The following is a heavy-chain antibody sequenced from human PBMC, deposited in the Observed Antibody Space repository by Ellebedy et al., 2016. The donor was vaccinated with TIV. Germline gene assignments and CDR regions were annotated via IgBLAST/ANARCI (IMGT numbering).Heavy chain of an antibody. Sequence: GGSLRLXXTTSGFTFSKYAMSWVRQAPGNGLEWVSVISGSGVSTDYADSVKGQFTISRDNSKNTLYLQMNNLRAEDTAVYYCARFPHPGVSTIFFFDYWGQGTLVTVSS. CDR2: ISGSGVST. D-gene: IGHD5/OR15-5a*01. V-gene: IGHV3-23*01. CDR3: ARFPHPGVSTIFFFDY. CDR1: GFTFSKYA. J-gene: IGHJ4*02.